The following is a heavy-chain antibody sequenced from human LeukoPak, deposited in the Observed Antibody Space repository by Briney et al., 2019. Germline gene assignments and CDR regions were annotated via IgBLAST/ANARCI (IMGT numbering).Heavy chain of an antibody. CDR3: ARDLGLPDY. J-gene: IGHJ4*02. CDR2: ISSSSSTI. V-gene: IGHV3-48*01. CDR1: GFTFSSYE. Sequence: GGSLRLSCAASGFTFSSYEMNWVRQAPGKGLEWVSYISSSSSTIYYADSVKGRFTISRDNAKNSLYLQMNSLRAEDTAVYYCARDLGLPDYWGQGTLVTVSS.